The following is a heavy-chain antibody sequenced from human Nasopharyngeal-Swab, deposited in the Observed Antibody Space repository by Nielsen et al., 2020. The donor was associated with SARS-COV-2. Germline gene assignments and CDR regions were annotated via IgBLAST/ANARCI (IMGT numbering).Heavy chain of an antibody. CDR3: ARGDPYYYGMDV. J-gene: IGHJ6*02. CDR2: IYSGGST. V-gene: IGHV3-53*01. Sequence: VRQAPGKGLEWVSVIYSGGSTYYADSVKGRFTISRDNSKNTLYLQMNSLRAKDTAVYYCARGDPYYYGMDVWGQGTTVTVSS.